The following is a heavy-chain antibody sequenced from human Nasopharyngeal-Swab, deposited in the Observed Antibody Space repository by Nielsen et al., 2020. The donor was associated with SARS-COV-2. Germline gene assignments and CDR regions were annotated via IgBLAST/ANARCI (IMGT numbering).Heavy chain of an antibody. D-gene: IGHD3-22*01. V-gene: IGHV3-9*01. Sequence: SLKTSCAASGFTFDDYVMHLVRQAPGKGLEWVSGISWNSGSIGYADSVKGRFTISRDNAKNSLYLQMNSLRAEDTALYYCAKDKRVVTYYFDYWGQGTLVTVSS. CDR1: GFTFDDYV. CDR2: ISWNSGSI. J-gene: IGHJ4*02. CDR3: AKDKRVVTYYFDY.